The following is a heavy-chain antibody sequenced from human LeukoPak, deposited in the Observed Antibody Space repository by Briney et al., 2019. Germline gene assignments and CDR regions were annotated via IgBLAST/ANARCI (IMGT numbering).Heavy chain of an antibody. J-gene: IGHJ4*02. Sequence: GGSLRLSCAASGFTFSSYAMSWVRQAPGKGLEWVSAISGSGDNTYSADSVKGRFTISRDNSKNTLYLQMNSLRAEDTAVYYCAKDAEGAHYYDSSGYLYFDYWGQGTLVTVSS. CDR3: AKDAEGAHYYDSSGYLYFDY. CDR1: GFTFSSYA. CDR2: ISGSGDNT. D-gene: IGHD3-22*01. V-gene: IGHV3-23*01.